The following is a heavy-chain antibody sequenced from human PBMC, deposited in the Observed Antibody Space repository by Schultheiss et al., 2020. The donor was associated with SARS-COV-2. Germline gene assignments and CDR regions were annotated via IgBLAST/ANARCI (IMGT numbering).Heavy chain of an antibody. J-gene: IGHJ2*01. V-gene: IGHV4-31*03. CDR1: GGSISSGGYY. Sequence: SQTLSLTCTVSGGSISSGGYYWSWIRQHPGKGLEWIGYIYYSGSTNYNPSLKSRVTISVDTSKNQFSLKLSSVTAADTAVYYCARLNWPPLTGVIYWYFDLWGRGTLVTVAS. D-gene: IGHD1-20*01. CDR3: ARLNWPPLTGVIYWYFDL. CDR2: IYYSGST.